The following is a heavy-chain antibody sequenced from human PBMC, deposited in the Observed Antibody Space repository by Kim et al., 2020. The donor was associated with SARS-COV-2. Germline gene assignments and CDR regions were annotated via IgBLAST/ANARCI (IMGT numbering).Heavy chain of an antibody. J-gene: IGHJ4*02. Sequence: SETLSLTCTVSGGSISSSSYYWGWIRQPPGKGLEWIGSIYYSGSTYYNPSLKSRVTISVDTSKNQFSLKLSSVTAADTAVYYCARSVWNYHLDYWGQGTLVTVSS. D-gene: IGHD1-7*01. CDR1: GGSISSSSYY. V-gene: IGHV4-39*01. CDR2: IYYSGST. CDR3: ARSVWNYHLDY.